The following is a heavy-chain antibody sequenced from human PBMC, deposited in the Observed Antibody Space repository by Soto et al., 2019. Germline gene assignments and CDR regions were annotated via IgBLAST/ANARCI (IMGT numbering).Heavy chain of an antibody. CDR3: ARWVEVSLDYFDS. CDR2: MHHSGRT. J-gene: IGHJ4*02. Sequence: QVQLQESGPGLVKPSETLSLTCTVSGAYMRNDYYYWSWVRQNPGKDLEWIGHMHHSGRTHYNPSLKSRVALSXDXSKNQFSLYLNSVTAADTAVYYCARWVEVSLDYFDSWGQGTPVTVSS. CDR1: GAYMRNDYYY. D-gene: IGHD2-15*01. V-gene: IGHV4-31*03.